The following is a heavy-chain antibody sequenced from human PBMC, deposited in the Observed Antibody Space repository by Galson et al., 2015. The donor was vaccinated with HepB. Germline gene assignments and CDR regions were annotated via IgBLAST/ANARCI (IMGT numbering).Heavy chain of an antibody. CDR3: AKAVIEDGDYILGSWIDY. V-gene: IGHV3-23*01. J-gene: IGHJ4*02. CDR1: GFTFSSYA. CDR2: ISGSGGST. D-gene: IGHD4-17*01. Sequence: SLRLSCAASGFTFSSYAMSWVRQAPGKGLEWVSAISGSGGSTYYADSVKGRFTISRDNSKNTLYLQMNSLRAEDTAVYYCAKAVIEDGDYILGSWIDYWGQGTLVTVSS.